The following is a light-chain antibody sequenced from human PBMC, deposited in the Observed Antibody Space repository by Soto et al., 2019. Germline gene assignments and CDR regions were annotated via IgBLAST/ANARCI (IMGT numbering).Light chain of an antibody. CDR3: SSYTSSSTRV. CDR1: SSDVGSYNL. J-gene: IGLJ1*01. V-gene: IGLV2-14*02. Sequence: QSVLTQPASVSGSPGQSITISCTGTSSDVGSYNLVSWYQQHPDKAPKLMIYEVSKRPSGVSNRFSGSKSGNTASLTISGLQTEDEADYYCSSYTSSSTRVFGTGTRSPS. CDR2: EVS.